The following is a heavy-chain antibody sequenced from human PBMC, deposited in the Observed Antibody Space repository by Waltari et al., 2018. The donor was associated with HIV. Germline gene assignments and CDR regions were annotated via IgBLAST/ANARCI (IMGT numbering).Heavy chain of an antibody. CDR2: MDPNSCNT. J-gene: IGHJ4*02. Sequence: QVQLVQSGAEVKMAGASVMVYCKASGYTCTMYVLNWVRQADGTGLEWMGWMDPNSCNTGYAQKFQGRVTMTRNASITTAYMELSSLRSEDTAVYFCARGIPAGRYETLTGQDYWGQGTLVTVSS. V-gene: IGHV1-8*01. CDR1: GYTCTMYV. CDR3: ARGIPAGRYETLTGQDY. D-gene: IGHD3-9*01.